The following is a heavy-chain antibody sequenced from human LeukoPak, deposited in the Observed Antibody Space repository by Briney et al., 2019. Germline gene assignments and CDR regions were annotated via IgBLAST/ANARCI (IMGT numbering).Heavy chain of an antibody. J-gene: IGHJ4*02. D-gene: IGHD2-15*01. CDR1: GYTFTSYG. Sequence: ASVKVSCKASGYTFTSYGVSWVRQAPGQGLEWKGWISAYNGNTNYAQKLQGRVTMTTDTSASTAYMELRSLRSDDTAVYYCARTCRGGTCYVIYWGQGTLVTVSS. CDR3: ARTCRGGTCYVIY. V-gene: IGHV1-18*01. CDR2: ISAYNGNT.